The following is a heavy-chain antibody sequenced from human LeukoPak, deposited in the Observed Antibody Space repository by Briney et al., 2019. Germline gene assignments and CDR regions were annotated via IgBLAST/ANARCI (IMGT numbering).Heavy chain of an antibody. CDR3: ARSPSSVAFL. CDR1: GGSISSYY. D-gene: IGHD2/OR15-2a*01. V-gene: IGHV4-59*01. CDR2: IYYSGST. Sequence: SATQSLTCTVSGGSISSYYWSWIRQPPGKGLEWIGYIYYSGSTNYNPSLKSRVTISVDTSKNQFSLKLSSVTAADTAVYYCARSPSSVAFLWGQGTLVTVFS. J-gene: IGHJ4*02.